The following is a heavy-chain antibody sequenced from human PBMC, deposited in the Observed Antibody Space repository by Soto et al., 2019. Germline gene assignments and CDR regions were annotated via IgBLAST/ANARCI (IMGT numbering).Heavy chain of an antibody. CDR2: ISSNGGST. D-gene: IGHD5-18*01. Sequence: SCKASVYTFASYGSSWVRQAPGKGLEYVSAISSNGGSTYYADSVKGRFTISRDNSKNTLYLQMSSLRAEDTAVYYCVKTDTAMVTFFDYWGQGTLVTVSS. V-gene: IGHV3-64D*06. J-gene: IGHJ4*02. CDR3: VKTDTAMVTFFDY. CDR1: VYTFASYG.